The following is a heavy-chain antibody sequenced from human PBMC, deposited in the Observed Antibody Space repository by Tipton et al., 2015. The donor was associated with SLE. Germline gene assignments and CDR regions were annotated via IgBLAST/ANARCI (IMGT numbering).Heavy chain of an antibody. CDR3: ARSTIFGVADY. CDR2: ISNDLGRGSST. D-gene: IGHD3-3*01. J-gene: IGHJ4*02. Sequence: SLRLSCAASGFILSDYYINWIRQAPGKGLEWVAYISNDLGRGSSTYYADSVKGRFTISRDNAKNTLYLQMNSLRAEDTAVYYCARSTIFGVADYWGQGTLVTVSS. V-gene: IGHV3-11*04. CDR1: GFILSDYY.